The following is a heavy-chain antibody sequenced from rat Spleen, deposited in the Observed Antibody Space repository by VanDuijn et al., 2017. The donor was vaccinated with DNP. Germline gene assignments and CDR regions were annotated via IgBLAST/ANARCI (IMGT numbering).Heavy chain of an antibody. CDR2: IIYDGSGT. CDR1: GLTFSDSN. J-gene: IGHJ2*01. V-gene: IGHV5S10*01. CDR3: ATGAYYFDS. Sequence: EVQLVESGGGLVQPGRSLKLSCAASGLTFSDSNMAWVRQAPKKGLEWVATIIYDGSGTYYGDSVKGRFTISRDNAKITLYLQLDSLRSEDTATYFCATGAYYFDSWGQGVMVTVSS.